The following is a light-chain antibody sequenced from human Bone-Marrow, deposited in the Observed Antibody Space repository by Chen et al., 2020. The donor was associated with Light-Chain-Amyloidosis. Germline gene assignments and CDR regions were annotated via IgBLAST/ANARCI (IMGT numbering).Light chain of an antibody. CDR1: PTISSNY. V-gene: IGKV3-20*01. CDR2: GSS. Sequence: EIVLTQTPGTLSLSPGEGANLSCSASPTISSNYLTWYQQKLGQAPRLLIYGSSSRATGIPDRFTGSGSGTDFTLTINRLEPEDFSMYYCQQYGTSPLTFGGGTKVEIK. J-gene: IGKJ4*01. CDR3: QQYGTSPLT.